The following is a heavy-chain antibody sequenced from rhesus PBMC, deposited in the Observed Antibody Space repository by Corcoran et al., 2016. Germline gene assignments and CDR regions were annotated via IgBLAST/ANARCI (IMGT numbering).Heavy chain of an antibody. V-gene: IGHV4-99*02. D-gene: IGHD4-29*01. Sequence: QVQLQESGPGLVKPSETLSLTCAVSGYSISSGYFCGWVRQPPGQGLKYIGYITGRRGRTYYNPFLKSPVAISKDTAKHQFALKLTSVTAADTAVYYGVRELNHDSTYYYCDFWGQGVLVTVSS. CDR2: ITGRRGRT. J-gene: IGHJ4*01. CDR3: VRELNHDSTYYYCDF. CDR1: GYSISSGYF.